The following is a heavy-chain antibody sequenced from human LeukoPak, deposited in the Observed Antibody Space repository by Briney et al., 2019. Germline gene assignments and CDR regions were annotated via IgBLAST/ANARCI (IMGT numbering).Heavy chain of an antibody. J-gene: IGHJ3*02. CDR3: ARGSPPGGAYSGAFDI. V-gene: IGHV3-13*01. CDR2: IGTAGDT. Sequence: GGSLRLSCAASGFTFNSCDMHWVRQATGKGLEWVSAIGTAGDTYYPGSVKGRFTISRENAKNSLYLQINSLRAGDTAVYYCARGSPPGGAYSGAFDIWGQGTMVTVSP. D-gene: IGHD4/OR15-4a*01. CDR1: GFTFNSCD.